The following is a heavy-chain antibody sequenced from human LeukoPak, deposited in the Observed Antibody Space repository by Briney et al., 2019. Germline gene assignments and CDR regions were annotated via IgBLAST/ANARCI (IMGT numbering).Heavy chain of an antibody. CDR2: IGISSGNT. Sequence: GGSLRLSCTASGFPFIEYSMNWVRQAPGKGLEWISYIGISSGNTKYADSVKGRSTISADNAKSSLYLQMNSLRVEDTAVYYCARDHNYAFDNWGQGTLVSVSS. J-gene: IGHJ4*02. CDR1: GFPFIEYS. V-gene: IGHV3-48*04. CDR3: ARDHNYAFDN. D-gene: IGHD5-18*01.